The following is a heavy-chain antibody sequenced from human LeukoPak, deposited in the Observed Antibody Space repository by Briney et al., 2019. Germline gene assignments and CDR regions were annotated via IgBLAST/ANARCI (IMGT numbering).Heavy chain of an antibody. J-gene: IGHJ4*02. V-gene: IGHV3-30*04. Sequence: GGSLRLSCAASGFTFSSYAMHWVRQAPGKGLEWVAVISYDGSNKYYADSVKGRFTISRDNSKNTLYLQMNSLRAEDTAVYYCARDSPDYYDSSGYYPTFDYWGQGTLVTVSS. CDR2: ISYDGSNK. CDR3: ARDSPDYYDSSGYYPTFDY. D-gene: IGHD3-22*01. CDR1: GFTFSSYA.